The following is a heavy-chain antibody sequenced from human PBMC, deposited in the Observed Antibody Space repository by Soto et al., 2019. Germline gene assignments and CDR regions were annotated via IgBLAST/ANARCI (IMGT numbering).Heavy chain of an antibody. CDR1: GLTVSSNY. J-gene: IGHJ2*01. Sequence: EVQLVESGGGLVQPGGSLRLSCAASGLTVSSNYINWVRQAPGKGLEWVSVIYSSGSTDYADSVKGRFTISRDKSKNTLYLQMNNLRADDTAVYYCASGRYGGNSYWYFDLWGRGTLVTVSS. CDR2: IYSSGST. D-gene: IGHD4-17*01. CDR3: ASGRYGGNSYWYFDL. V-gene: IGHV3-66*01.